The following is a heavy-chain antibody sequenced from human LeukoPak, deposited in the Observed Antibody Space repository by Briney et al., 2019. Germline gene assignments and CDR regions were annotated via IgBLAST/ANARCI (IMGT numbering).Heavy chain of an antibody. CDR1: GFTFSNYA. CDR2: VSYDGSKQ. D-gene: IGHD3-9*01. V-gene: IGHV3-30-3*01. J-gene: IGHJ6*02. CDR3: ARATGYYYGMDV. Sequence: GGSLRLSCAASGFTFSNYAMHWVRQAPGKGLEWVAVVSYDGSKQYYADSVKGRFTISRDNAKNSLYLQMNSLRAEDTAVYYCARATGYYYGMDVWGQGTTVTVSS.